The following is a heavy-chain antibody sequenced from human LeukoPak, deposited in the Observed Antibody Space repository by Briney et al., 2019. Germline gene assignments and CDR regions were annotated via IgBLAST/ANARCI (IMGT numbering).Heavy chain of an antibody. J-gene: IGHJ6*02. D-gene: IGHD2/OR15-2a*01. CDR3: ASLQNVPSYYYYYVMDV. V-gene: IGHV3-74*01. Sequence: GGSLRLSCAASGFTFSNYWMHWVRQAPGKGLVWVSRLNSDGSTTNYADSVKGRFTISRDNAKNTLFLQMNSLRAEDTAVYYCASLQNVPSYYYYYVMDVWGQGTTVTVSS. CDR1: GFTFSNYW. CDR2: LNSDGSTT.